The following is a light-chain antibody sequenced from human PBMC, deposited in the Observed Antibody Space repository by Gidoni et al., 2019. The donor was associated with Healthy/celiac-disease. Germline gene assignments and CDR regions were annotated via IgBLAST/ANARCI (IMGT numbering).Light chain of an antibody. Sequence: DIVMTQSPDPLAVSLGERATINCKSSQSVLYSSNNKNYLAWYQQKPGQPPKLLIYWASTRESGVPDRFSGSGSGTDFTLTSSSLQAEDVTVYYCQQYYSTQWTFGQGTKVEIK. J-gene: IGKJ1*01. CDR1: QSVLYSSNNKNY. CDR3: QQYYSTQWT. CDR2: WAS. V-gene: IGKV4-1*01.